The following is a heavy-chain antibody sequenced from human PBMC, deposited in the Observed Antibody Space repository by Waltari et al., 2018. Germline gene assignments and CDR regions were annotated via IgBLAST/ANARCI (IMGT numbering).Heavy chain of an antibody. J-gene: IGHJ3*02. D-gene: IGHD2-21*01. Sequence: QSGAEVKKPGASVKVSCQASGYTFTSYAMHWVRQAPGQRLEWMGWINAGNGNTKYSQKFQGRVTITRDTSASTAYMELSSLRSEDTAVYYCARDKYCGGDCYFDAFDIWGQGTMVTVSS. CDR3: ARDKYCGGDCYFDAFDI. V-gene: IGHV1-3*01. CDR1: GYTFTSYA. CDR2: INAGNGNT.